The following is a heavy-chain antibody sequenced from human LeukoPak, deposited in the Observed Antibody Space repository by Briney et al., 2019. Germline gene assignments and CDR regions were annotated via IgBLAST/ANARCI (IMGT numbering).Heavy chain of an antibody. D-gene: IGHD1-26*01. V-gene: IGHV4-59*01. CDR1: GGSTSSYY. J-gene: IGHJ4*02. Sequence: SETLSLTCTVSGGSTSSYYWSWIRQPPGKGLEWIGYIYYSGSTNYNPSLKSRVTISVDTSKNQFSLKLSSVTAADTAVYYCAREGGSYPWSFDYWGQGTLVTVSS. CDR2: IYYSGST. CDR3: AREGGSYPWSFDY.